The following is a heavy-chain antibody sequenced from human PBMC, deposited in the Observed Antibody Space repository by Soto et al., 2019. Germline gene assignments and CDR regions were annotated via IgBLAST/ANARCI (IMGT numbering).Heavy chain of an antibody. CDR2: ISKDGTNR. Sequence: GGSLRLSCVASGFTFGTYAIHWVRQAPGKGLQWVAFISKDGTNRYYADSVKGRFTISSDNSKNMLSLQMDSLRADDTAVYYCAKDSVEGSPIPYYLDHWGQGTLVTVSS. CDR3: AKDSVEGSPIPYYLDH. V-gene: IGHV3-30*04. D-gene: IGHD2-15*01. CDR1: GFTFGTYA. J-gene: IGHJ4*02.